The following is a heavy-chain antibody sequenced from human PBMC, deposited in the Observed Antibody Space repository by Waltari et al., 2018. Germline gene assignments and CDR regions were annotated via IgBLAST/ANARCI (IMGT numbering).Heavy chain of an antibody. CDR1: GYTFTGYY. V-gene: IGHV1-2*06. D-gene: IGHD2-15*01. CDR2: INPNSGGT. Sequence: QVQLVQSGAEVKKPGASVKVSCKASGYTFTGYYMHWVRQAPGQGLEWMGRINPNSGGTNYAQKFQGRVTMTRDTSISTAYMELSRLRSDDTAVYYCARYPSGYCSGGSCFDAFDIWGQGTMVTVSS. J-gene: IGHJ3*02. CDR3: ARYPSGYCSGGSCFDAFDI.